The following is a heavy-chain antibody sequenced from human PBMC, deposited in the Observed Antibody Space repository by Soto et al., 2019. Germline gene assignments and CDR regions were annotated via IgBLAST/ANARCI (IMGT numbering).Heavy chain of an antibody. J-gene: IGHJ6*02. D-gene: IGHD6-19*01. Sequence: SVKVSCKASRVAFSKFIVTWVRQAPGLGLEWLGGIIPIFGTANYAQEFQGRVTITADESTSTSYMEVNNLRSEDTAVYYCAKVRYSSPMGYYYGMDVWGQGTTVTVSS. CDR1: RVAFSKFI. CDR2: IIPIFGTA. CDR3: AKVRYSSPMGYYYGMDV. V-gene: IGHV1-69*13.